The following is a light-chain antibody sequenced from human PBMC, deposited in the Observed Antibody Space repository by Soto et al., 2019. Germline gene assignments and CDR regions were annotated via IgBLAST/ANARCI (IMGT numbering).Light chain of an antibody. Sequence: DIQMTQSPSTLSASVGDRVTITCRASQSISDSLAWYQQKPVKAPKLLIYAASSLNSGVPSRFSGSRSGIEYTRAISSLQHDDFATYYCQQYNGDWTCGQGTKVEIK. CDR2: AAS. CDR1: QSISDS. CDR3: QQYNGDWT. V-gene: IGKV1-5*03. J-gene: IGKJ1*01.